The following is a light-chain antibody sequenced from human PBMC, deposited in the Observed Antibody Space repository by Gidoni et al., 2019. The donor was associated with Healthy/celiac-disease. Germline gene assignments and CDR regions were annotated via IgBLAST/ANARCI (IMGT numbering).Light chain of an antibody. CDR1: QSVSSSY. CDR3: QQYGSSLWT. CDR2: GAS. J-gene: IGKJ1*01. Sequence: EIVLTQSPGTLSLSPRERATLSCRAGQSVSSSYLAWYQQKPGQAPRLLIYGASSRATGIPDRFSGSGSGTDFTLTISRLEPEDFAVYYCQQYGSSLWTFGQGTKVEIK. V-gene: IGKV3-20*01.